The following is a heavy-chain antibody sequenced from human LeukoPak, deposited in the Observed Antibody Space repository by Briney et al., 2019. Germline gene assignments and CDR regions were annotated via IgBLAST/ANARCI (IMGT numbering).Heavy chain of an antibody. D-gene: IGHD2-2*03. CDR2: IKPDGSQK. Sequence: GESLRLSCAASGFTFSSYWMSWVRQAPGKGLEWVATIKPDGSQKNYVDSVKGRFTISRDNAKSSLYLQMNALRVEDTAVYYCAGPPLGYCDSPSCRFDYWGQGTLVTVSS. J-gene: IGHJ4*02. CDR1: GFTFSSYW. CDR3: AGPPLGYCDSPSCRFDY. V-gene: IGHV3-7*01.